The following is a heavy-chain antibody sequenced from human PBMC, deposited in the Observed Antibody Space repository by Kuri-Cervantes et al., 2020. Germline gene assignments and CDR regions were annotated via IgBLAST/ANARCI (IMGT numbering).Heavy chain of an antibody. CDR2: ISIDGSYT. V-gene: IGHV3-21*01. D-gene: IGHD3-22*01. Sequence: GGSLRLSCAASGFTFSSYSMNWVRQAPGKGLEWVSSISIDGSYTYYADSVKGRFTISRDNAKKSVYLQVNTLRAEDTAVYYCVRDTYRYDSSGGYFDYWGQGTLVTVSS. CDR3: VRDTYRYDSSGGYFDY. J-gene: IGHJ4*02. CDR1: GFTFSSYS.